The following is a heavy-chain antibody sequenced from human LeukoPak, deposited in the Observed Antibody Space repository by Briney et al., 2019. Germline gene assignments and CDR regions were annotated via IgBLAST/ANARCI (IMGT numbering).Heavy chain of an antibody. CDR2: IYSGGTT. D-gene: IGHD4/OR15-4a*01. CDR1: GFTVSSNY. V-gene: IGHV3-66*04. Sequence: PGGSLRLSCAASGFTVSSNYMSWVRQAPGMGLEWVSVIYSGGTTYYADSVKGRFTISRDNSKNTLYLQMNTLRVEDTAVYYCARRAGAYSHPYDYWGQGTLVTVSS. J-gene: IGHJ4*02. CDR3: ARRAGAYSHPYDY.